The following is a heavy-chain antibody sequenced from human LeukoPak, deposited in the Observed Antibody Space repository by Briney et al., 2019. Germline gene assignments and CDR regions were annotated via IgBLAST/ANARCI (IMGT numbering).Heavy chain of an antibody. CDR1: GGSFSGYY. J-gene: IGHJ4*02. Sequence: SETLSLTCAVYGGSFSGYYWSWIRQPPGKGLKWIGEINHSGSTNYNPSLKSRVTISVDTSKNQFSLKLSSVTAADTAVYYCARDVPYRRGIAENQYYFDYWGQGTLVTVSS. CDR2: INHSGST. D-gene: IGHD6-13*01. CDR3: ARDVPYRRGIAENQYYFDY. V-gene: IGHV4-34*01.